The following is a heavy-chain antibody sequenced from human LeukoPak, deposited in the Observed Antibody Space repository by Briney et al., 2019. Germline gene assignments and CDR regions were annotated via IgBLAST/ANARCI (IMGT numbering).Heavy chain of an antibody. CDR1: GYSISSGYY. CDR2: IYHSGST. J-gene: IGHJ3*02. CDR3: ARSGSYSALDAFDI. V-gene: IGHV4-38-2*02. D-gene: IGHD1-26*01. Sequence: SETLSLTCTVSGYSISSGYYWGWIRQPPGKGLEWIGSIYHSGSTYYNPSLKSRVTISVDTSKNQFSLKLSSVTAADTAVYYCARSGSYSALDAFDIWGQGTMVTVSS.